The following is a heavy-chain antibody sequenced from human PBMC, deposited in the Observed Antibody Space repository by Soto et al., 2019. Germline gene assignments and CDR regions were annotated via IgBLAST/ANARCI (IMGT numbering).Heavy chain of an antibody. V-gene: IGHV3-74*01. J-gene: IGHJ6*03. Sequence: GGSLSLSCAASGFTFSSYWMHWVRQAPGKGLVWVSRINSDGSSATYADSVRGRFTISRDNAKNTLYLQMNSLRAEDTAVYYCATWYPEYYYYYYMNVWGKGATVTVSS. CDR1: GFTFSSYW. D-gene: IGHD6-13*01. CDR2: INSDGSSA. CDR3: ATWYPEYYYYYYMNV.